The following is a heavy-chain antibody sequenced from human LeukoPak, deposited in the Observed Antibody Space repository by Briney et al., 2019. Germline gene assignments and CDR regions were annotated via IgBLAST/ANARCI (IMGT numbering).Heavy chain of an antibody. CDR3: ARLKKDTARPNGGKQWLVRRSYFDY. D-gene: IGHD6-19*01. V-gene: IGHV6-1*01. CDR1: GDSVSSNSAA. Sequence: SQTLSLTCAISGDSVSSNSAAWNWIRQSPSRGLEWLGRTYYRSKWYNDYAVSVKSRITINPDTSKNQFSLKLSSVTAADTAVYYCARLKKDTARPNGGKQWLVRRSYFDYWGQGTLVTVSS. J-gene: IGHJ4*02. CDR2: TYYRSKWYN.